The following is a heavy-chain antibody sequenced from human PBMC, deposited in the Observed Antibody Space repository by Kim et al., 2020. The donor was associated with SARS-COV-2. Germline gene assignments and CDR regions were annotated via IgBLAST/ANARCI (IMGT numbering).Heavy chain of an antibody. CDR2: INTNTGNP. V-gene: IGHV7-4-1*02. CDR3: ARDSGWNADY. Sequence: ASVKVSCKASGYTFTHYSLNWVRQAPGQGLEWMGWINTNTGNPTYAKGFTGRFVFSLDTSVSTAYLQISSLKAEDTAVYYCARDSGWNADYWGQGTLVTVYS. D-gene: IGHD1-1*01. CDR1: GYTFTHYS. J-gene: IGHJ4*02.